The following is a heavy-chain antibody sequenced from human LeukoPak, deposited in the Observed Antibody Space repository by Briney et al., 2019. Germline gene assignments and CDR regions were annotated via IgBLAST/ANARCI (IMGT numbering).Heavy chain of an antibody. CDR2: IYYSGST. CDR3: ARSYGSGRTPPDY. J-gene: IGHJ4*02. D-gene: IGHD3-10*01. CDR1: GGSISSSSYY. V-gene: IGHV4-39*07. Sequence: SETLSLTCTVSGGSISSSSYYWGWICQPPGKGLEWIGSIYYSGSTYYNPSLKSRVTISVDTSKNQFSLKLSSVTAADTAVYYCARSYGSGRTPPDYWGQGTLVTVSS.